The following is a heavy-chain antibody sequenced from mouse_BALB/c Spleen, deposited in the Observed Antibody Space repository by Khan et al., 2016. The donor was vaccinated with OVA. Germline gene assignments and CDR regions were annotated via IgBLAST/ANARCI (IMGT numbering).Heavy chain of an antibody. J-gene: IGHJ3*01. V-gene: IGHV1S136*01. CDR1: GYTFTNYF. D-gene: IGHD1-1*01. CDR3: ARDYGSSFWFAY. Sequence: VQLQQSGPELVKPGASVKMSCKASGYTFTNYFIYWLKQQLGQGIEWIVCINPYNDGTKYNEKFKGKVSLTSDKSSSTAYMELSGLTSEDSAVYYCARDYGSSFWFAYWGQGTLVTVSA. CDR2: INPYNDGT.